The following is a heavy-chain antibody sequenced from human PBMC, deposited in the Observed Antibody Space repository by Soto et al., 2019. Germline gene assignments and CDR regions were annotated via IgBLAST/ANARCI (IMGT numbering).Heavy chain of an antibody. CDR2: ITTYNGKG. D-gene: IGHD6-19*01. V-gene: IGHV1-18*01. CDR3: ARDAQPKGVAADGASDL. Sequence: QVQLVQSGPEVRTPGASVKISCKASGYTFKNYGIKWVRQAPGQGLEWVAWITTYNGKGYSAEKFQGRVTMTTDTSKSTTYMELRSLTSDDTGVYYCARDAQPKGVAADGASDLWGQGTLVTVSP. CDR1: GYTFKNYG. J-gene: IGHJ4*02.